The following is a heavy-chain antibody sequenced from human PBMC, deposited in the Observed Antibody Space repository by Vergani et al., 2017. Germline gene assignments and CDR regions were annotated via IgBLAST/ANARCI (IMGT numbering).Heavy chain of an antibody. CDR1: GGSISSSSYY. J-gene: IGHJ3*02. CDR3: ARALPQVADAFDI. Sequence: QLQLPESGPGLVKPSEPLSLTCTVSGGSISSSSYYWGWIRQPPGKGLEWIGSIYYSGSTYYNPSLKSRVTISVDTSKNQFSLKLSSVTAADTAVYYCARALPQVADAFDIWGQGTMVTVSA. D-gene: IGHD5-12*01. V-gene: IGHV4-39*07. CDR2: IYYSGST.